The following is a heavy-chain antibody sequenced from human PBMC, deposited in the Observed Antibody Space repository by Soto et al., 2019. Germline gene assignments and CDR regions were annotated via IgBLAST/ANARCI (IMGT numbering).Heavy chain of an antibody. J-gene: IGHJ4*02. CDR1: GFTFSNSW. D-gene: IGHD6-19*01. CDR2: IKQDGSEK. CDR3: AKTPGAGRFLDY. Sequence: EVQLVESGGGLVQPGGSLRLSRAASGFTFSNSWMSWVRQAPGKGLEWVANIKQDGSEKYYVDSVKGRFTISRDNAKNSLYLQMNSLRAEDTAVYYCAKTPGAGRFLDYWGQGTLVTVSS. V-gene: IGHV3-7*01.